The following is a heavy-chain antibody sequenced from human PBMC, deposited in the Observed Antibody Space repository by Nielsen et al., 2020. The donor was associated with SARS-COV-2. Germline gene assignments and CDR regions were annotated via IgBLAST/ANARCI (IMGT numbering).Heavy chain of an antibody. D-gene: IGHD6-19*01. J-gene: IGHJ4*02. CDR2: IYYSGST. Sequence: SETLSPTCTVSGGSISSYYWSWIRQPPGKGLEWIGYIYYSGSTNYNPSLKSRVTISVDTSKNQFSLKLSSVTAADTAVYYCARDPGSGWSRSWFDYWGQGTLVTVSS. V-gene: IGHV4-59*01. CDR3: ARDPGSGWSRSWFDY. CDR1: GGSISSYY.